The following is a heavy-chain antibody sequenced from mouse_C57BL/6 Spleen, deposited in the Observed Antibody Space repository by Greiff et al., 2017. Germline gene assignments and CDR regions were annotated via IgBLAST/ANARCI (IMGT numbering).Heavy chain of an antibody. Sequence: EVMLVESGGGLVKPGGSLKLSCAASGFTFSDYGMHWVRQAPEKGLEWVAYISSDSSTIYYADTVKGRFTISRDNAKNTLFLQMTSLRSEDTALYCCARRSDGDYDYWGQGTTLTVSS. CDR2: ISSDSSTI. CDR1: GFTFSDYG. D-gene: IGHD2-13*01. V-gene: IGHV5-17*01. J-gene: IGHJ2*01. CDR3: ARRSDGDYDY.